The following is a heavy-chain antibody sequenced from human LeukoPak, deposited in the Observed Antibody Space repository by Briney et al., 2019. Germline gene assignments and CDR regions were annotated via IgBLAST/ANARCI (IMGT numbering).Heavy chain of an antibody. J-gene: IGHJ6*02. Sequence: GGSLRLSCAASGFTVSSNYMSWVRQAPGKGLEWVSAIYSGGSTYYADSVKGRFTISRDNSKNTLYLQMNSLRAEDTAVYYCARAGGTMVRGTYYYGMDVWGQGTTVTVSS. CDR1: GFTVSSNY. CDR2: IYSGGST. V-gene: IGHV3-66*01. D-gene: IGHD3-10*01. CDR3: ARAGGTMVRGTYYYGMDV.